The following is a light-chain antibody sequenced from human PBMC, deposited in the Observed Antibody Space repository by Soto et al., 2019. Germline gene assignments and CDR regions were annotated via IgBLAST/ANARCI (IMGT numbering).Light chain of an antibody. CDR3: QQYDNLPLT. CDR2: DAS. Sequence: DLPMTQSPSSLSASVGDRVTITCQASQDISNYLNWYQQKPGRAPKLLIYDASNLETGVPSRFSGSGSGTGFTFTISSLQPEDIATYYCQQYDNLPLTFGGGTQVEIK. J-gene: IGKJ4*01. V-gene: IGKV1-33*01. CDR1: QDISNY.